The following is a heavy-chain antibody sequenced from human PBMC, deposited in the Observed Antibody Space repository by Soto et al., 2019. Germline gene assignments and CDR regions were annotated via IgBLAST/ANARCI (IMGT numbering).Heavy chain of an antibody. Sequence: ASVKVSCKASGYTFTSYYMHWVRQAPGQGLEWMGIINPSGGSTSYAQKFQGRVTMTRDTSTSTVYMELSSLRSEDTAVYYCARAPIAVAGPTYYLYYGMDVWGQGTTVTSLL. CDR3: ARAPIAVAGPTYYLYYGMDV. CDR1: GYTFTSYY. J-gene: IGHJ6*02. CDR2: INPSGGST. V-gene: IGHV1-46*01. D-gene: IGHD6-19*01.